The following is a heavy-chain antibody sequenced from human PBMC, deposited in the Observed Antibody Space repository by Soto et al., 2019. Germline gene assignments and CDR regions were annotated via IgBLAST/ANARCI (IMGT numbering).Heavy chain of an antibody. J-gene: IGHJ6*02. CDR1: GYSFTSYL. D-gene: IGHD2-21*01. Sequence: GESLKISCKGSGYSFTSYLIGWVRQMPGKGLEWMGIIYPGDSDTRYSPSFQGQVTISADKSISTAYLQWSSLKASDTAMYYCASSFLGYYYGMDVWGQGTTVTVSS. CDR3: ASSFLGYYYGMDV. V-gene: IGHV5-51*01. CDR2: IYPGDSDT.